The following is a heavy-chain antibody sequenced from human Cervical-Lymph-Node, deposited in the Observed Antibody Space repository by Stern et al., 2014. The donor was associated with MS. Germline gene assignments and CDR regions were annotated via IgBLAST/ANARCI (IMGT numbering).Heavy chain of an antibody. CDR1: GDTFSNYA. V-gene: IGHV1-69*17. D-gene: IGHD1-7*01. J-gene: IGHJ6*02. CDR2: IIPLFGMA. Sequence: AHLVESGAEVRKPGSSVKVSCEASGDTFSNYAITWVRQAPGQGLEWVGDIIPLFGMANYAQKSQGRVTITADKSTNIAYMELRSLRSEDTAVYFCARRIGITGTADYGMDVWGQGTTVTVSS. CDR3: ARRIGITGTADYGMDV.